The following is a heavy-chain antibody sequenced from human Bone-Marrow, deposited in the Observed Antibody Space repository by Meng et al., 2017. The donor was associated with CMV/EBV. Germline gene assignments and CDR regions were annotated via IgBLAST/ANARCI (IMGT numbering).Heavy chain of an antibody. CDR3: ARGGGRSPFDP. D-gene: IGHD3-3*01. CDR2: INPSGGST. Sequence: ASVKVSCKASGYTFTSYYMHWVRQAPGQGLEWMGIINPSGGSTSYAQKFQGQVTISADKSISTAYLQWSSLKASDTAMYYCARGGGRSPFDPWGQGTLVTVSS. V-gene: IGHV1-46*01. CDR1: GYTFTSYY. J-gene: IGHJ5*02.